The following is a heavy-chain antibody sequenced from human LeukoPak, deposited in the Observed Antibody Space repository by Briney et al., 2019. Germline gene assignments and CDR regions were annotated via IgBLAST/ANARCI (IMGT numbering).Heavy chain of an antibody. Sequence: PGGSLRLSCAASGFTFSSYEMNWVRQAPGKGLEWVSYISSSSTIYYADSVKGRFTISRDNAKNSLYLQMNSLRAEDTAVYYCARGSGQTTVVTPEMGWYFDLWGRGTLVTVSS. CDR3: ARGSGQTTVVTPEMGWYFDL. CDR2: ISSSSTI. D-gene: IGHD4-23*01. J-gene: IGHJ2*01. CDR1: GFTFSSYE. V-gene: IGHV3-48*03.